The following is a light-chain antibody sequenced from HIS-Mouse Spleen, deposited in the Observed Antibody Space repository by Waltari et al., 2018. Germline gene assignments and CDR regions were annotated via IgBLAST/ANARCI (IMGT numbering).Light chain of an antibody. CDR3: CSYAGSSTLV. J-gene: IGLJ2*01. Sequence: QSALTQPASGSGSPGQSITTSFPGTRRDVGSSNLVAWSQQHPGKAPKLTIYEGSKRPSGVSNRFSGSKSGNTASLTISGLQAEDEADYYCCSYAGSSTLVFGGGTKLTVL. CDR2: EGS. V-gene: IGLV2-23*01. CDR1: RRDVGSSNL.